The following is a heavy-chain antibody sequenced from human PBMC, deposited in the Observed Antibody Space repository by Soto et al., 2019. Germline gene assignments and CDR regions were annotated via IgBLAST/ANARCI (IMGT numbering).Heavy chain of an antibody. V-gene: IGHV3-33*01. CDR1: GFTFSSYG. J-gene: IGHJ5*02. D-gene: IGHD1-26*01. CDR3: ARDSGSYGIDP. Sequence: QVQLVESGGGVVQPGRSLRLSCAASGFTFSSYGMHWVRQAPGKGLEWVAVIWYDGSNKYYADSVKGRFTISRDNSKNTLYLQMNSLRAEDTAVYYCARDSGSYGIDPWGQGTLVTVSS. CDR2: IWYDGSNK.